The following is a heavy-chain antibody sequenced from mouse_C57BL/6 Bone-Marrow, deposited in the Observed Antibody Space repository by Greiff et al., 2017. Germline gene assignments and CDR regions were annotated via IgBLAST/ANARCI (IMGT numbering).Heavy chain of an antibody. CDR1: GFTFSSYG. CDR2: ISSGGSYP. D-gene: IGHD1-1*01. V-gene: IGHV5-6*01. J-gene: IGHJ3*01. CDR3: GHGSSAAWFAY. Sequence: EVKLVESGGDLVKPGGSLKLSCAASGFTFSSYGMSWVRQTPDKRLEWVATISSGGSYPYYPDSVKGRFTISRDNAKTTLYLHLSILTSEHTALCYCGHGSSAAWFAYWGQGTLVTVSA.